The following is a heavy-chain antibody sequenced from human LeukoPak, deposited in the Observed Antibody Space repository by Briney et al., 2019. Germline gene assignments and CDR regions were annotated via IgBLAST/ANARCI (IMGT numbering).Heavy chain of an antibody. V-gene: IGHV4-39*07. CDR2: IYYSGNT. D-gene: IGHD1-1*01. CDR1: GGSISSSSYY. CDR3: ARGGDSDYWRGPTKIPFDA. J-gene: IGHJ5*02. Sequence: NASETLSLTCTVSGGSISSSSYYWGWIRQPPGKGLEWIGIIYYSGNTYYSPSLKGRATLSIDTSKNQFSLKLRSVTAADTAVYYGARGGDSDYWRGPTKIPFDAWGQGTLVTVSS.